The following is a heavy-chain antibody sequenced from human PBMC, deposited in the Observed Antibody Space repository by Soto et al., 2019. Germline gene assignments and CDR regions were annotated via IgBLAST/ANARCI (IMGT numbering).Heavy chain of an antibody. CDR1: GGTFSNYA. V-gene: IGHV1-69*12. CDR3: ASWLKEAGVCGNYYY. CDR2: IMPIFGRA. D-gene: IGHD2-21*02. Sequence: QVQLVQSGAEVKKPGSSVKVSCKASGGTFSNYAFSWVRQAPGQGLEWLGGIMPIFGRADYAQKFRGRVTITADEASSTADMELSSLRSEDTVVYYCASWLKEAGVCGNYYY. J-gene: IGHJ6*01.